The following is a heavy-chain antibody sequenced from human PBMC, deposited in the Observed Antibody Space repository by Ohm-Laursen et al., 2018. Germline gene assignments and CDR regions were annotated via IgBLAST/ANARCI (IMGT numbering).Heavy chain of an antibody. D-gene: IGHD6-6*01. CDR1: GFTVSSTY. Sequence: GSLRLSCTASGFTVSSTYMSWVRQAPGKGLEWVSFIYAGGSTYYADSVKGRFTISRDNSKNTLYLQMNSLRAEDTAVYYCARNLYSSSSGYWGQGTLVTVSS. V-gene: IGHV3-66*01. CDR2: IYAGGST. J-gene: IGHJ4*02. CDR3: ARNLYSSSSGY.